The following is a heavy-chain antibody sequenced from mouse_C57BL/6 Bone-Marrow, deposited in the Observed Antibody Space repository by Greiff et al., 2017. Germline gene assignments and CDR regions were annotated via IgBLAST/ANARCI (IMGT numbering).Heavy chain of an antibody. CDR1: GYTFTSYW. Sequence: QVQLQQPGAELVRPGSSVKLSCKASGYTFTSYWMHWVKQRPIQGLEWIGNIDPSDSETHYNQKFKDKATLTVDKSSSTAYMQLSSLTSEDSAVYYCARRRVITTVVVEQDWYFDVWGTGTTVTVSS. D-gene: IGHD1-1*01. J-gene: IGHJ1*03. V-gene: IGHV1-52*01. CDR2: IDPSDSET. CDR3: ARRRVITTVVVEQDWYFDV.